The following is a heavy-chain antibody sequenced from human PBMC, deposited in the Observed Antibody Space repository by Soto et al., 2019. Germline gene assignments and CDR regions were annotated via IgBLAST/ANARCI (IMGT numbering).Heavy chain of an antibody. CDR2: IYYSGST. D-gene: IGHD3-22*01. J-gene: IGHJ4*02. CDR3: AREPGYYDSSGYYSSFDY. V-gene: IGHV4-61*01. Sequence: SETLSLTCTVSGGSVSSGSYYWSWIRQPPGKGLEWIGYIYYSGSTNYNPSLKSRVTISVDTSKNQFSLKLSSVTAADTAVYYCAREPGYYDSSGYYSSFDYWGQGTLVTVSS. CDR1: GGSVSSGSYY.